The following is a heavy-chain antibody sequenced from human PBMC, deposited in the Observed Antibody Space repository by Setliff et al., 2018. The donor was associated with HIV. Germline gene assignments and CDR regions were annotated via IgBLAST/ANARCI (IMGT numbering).Heavy chain of an antibody. CDR1: GYSISSGYY. CDR3: AQLGMVDDFDY. D-gene: IGHD1-1*01. Sequence: SETLSLTCAVSGYSISSGYYWGWIRQPPGKGLEWIGSIYHSESTYYNPSLKSRVTISVDTSKNHFSLKLRAVTAADTAVYYCAQLGMVDDFDYWGQGTLVTVS. J-gene: IGHJ4*02. CDR2: IYHSEST. V-gene: IGHV4-38-2*01.